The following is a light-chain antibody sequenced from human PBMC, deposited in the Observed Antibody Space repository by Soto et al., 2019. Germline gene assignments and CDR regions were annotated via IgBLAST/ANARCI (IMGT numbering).Light chain of an antibody. CDR2: VNSDGSH. Sequence: QAVLTQSPPASASLGASVKLTCTLSSGHSNYAIAWHQQQPEKGPRYLMKVNSDGSHNKGGGIPDRFSVSSSGAERYLTISSLQSEDEAEYYCQTWDTGIVVFGGGTKLTVL. CDR1: SGHSNYA. V-gene: IGLV4-69*01. J-gene: IGLJ2*01. CDR3: QTWDTGIVV.